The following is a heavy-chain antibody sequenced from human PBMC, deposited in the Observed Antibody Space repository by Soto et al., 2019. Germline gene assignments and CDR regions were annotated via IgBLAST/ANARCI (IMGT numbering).Heavy chain of an antibody. Sequence: PGLSLRLSCAASGFTFSSYAMSWVLQAPGKGLEWVSAISGNGAETSYADSVKGLFTISRDNSKNTLYLQMNSLRAEDTAVYYCAREQGYDHAFDLWGQGTMVTVSS. CDR3: AREQGYDHAFDL. V-gene: IGHV3-23*01. CDR1: GFTFSSYA. J-gene: IGHJ3*01. D-gene: IGHD3-3*01. CDR2: ISGNGAET.